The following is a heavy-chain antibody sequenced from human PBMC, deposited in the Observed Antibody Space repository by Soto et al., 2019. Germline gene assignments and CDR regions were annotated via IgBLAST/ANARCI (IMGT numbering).Heavy chain of an antibody. CDR3: AIFVYSGYDTHYYCGMAV. D-gene: IGHD5-12*01. J-gene: IGHJ6*02. V-gene: IGHV1-69*06. Sequence: WKSRGGAFSSSSSSWVRQEQGKGLEWMGGIIPIFGTANYAQKFQGRVTITADKSTSTAYMELSSLRSEDTAVYYCAIFVYSGYDTHYYCGMAVWGQAATVTVSS. CDR1: GGAFSSSS. CDR2: IIPIFGTA.